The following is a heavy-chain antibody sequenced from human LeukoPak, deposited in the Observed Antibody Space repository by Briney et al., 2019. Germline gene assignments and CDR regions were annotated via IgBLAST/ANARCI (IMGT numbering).Heavy chain of an antibody. Sequence: GGSLRSSVPAPGFTLSTFGRIGFGRPPGKGRKGWATLNKDGSLKYYVESVKGRFTISRDNAKNSLYLQVNSLRAEDTAVYYCVRDSGGSIRGIYYDAFDIWGQGTMVTVSS. V-gene: IGHV3-7*01. CDR2: LNKDGSLK. D-gene: IGHD2/OR15-2a*01. J-gene: IGHJ3*02. CDR3: VRDSGGSIRGIYYDAFDI. CDR1: GFTLSTFG.